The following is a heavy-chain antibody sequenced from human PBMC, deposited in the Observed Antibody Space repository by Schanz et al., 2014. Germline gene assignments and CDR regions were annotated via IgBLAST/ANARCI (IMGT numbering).Heavy chain of an antibody. Sequence: QLQLQESGPGLVKPSETLSLTCTVSGGSISSSSYFWGWIRQPPGKGLEWIGSIYNSGSTYYNPSLKSRVPVSVDTSKTRSPRKRSSVTAADTAVYYCGRHPHYYGSGSGFDPWGQGTLVTVSS. CDR2: IYNSGST. V-gene: IGHV4-39*01. CDR3: GRHPHYYGSGSGFDP. J-gene: IGHJ5*02. D-gene: IGHD3-10*01. CDR1: GGSISSSSYF.